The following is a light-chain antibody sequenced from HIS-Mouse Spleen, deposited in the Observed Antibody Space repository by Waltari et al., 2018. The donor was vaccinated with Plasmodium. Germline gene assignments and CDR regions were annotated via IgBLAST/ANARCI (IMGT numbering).Light chain of an antibody. Sequence: QSALTQPRSVSGPPGQPVTISSPGPSSVVAGYNYVSWYQQHPGKAPKLMIYDVSKRPSGVPDRFSGSKSGNTASLTISGLQAEDEADYYCCSYAGSYTWVFGGGTKLTVL. CDR2: DVS. CDR3: CSYAGSYTWV. J-gene: IGLJ3*02. V-gene: IGLV2-11*01. CDR1: SSVVAGYNY.